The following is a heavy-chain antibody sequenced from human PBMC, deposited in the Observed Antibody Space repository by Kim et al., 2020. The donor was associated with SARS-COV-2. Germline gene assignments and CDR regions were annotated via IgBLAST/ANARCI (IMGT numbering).Heavy chain of an antibody. J-gene: IGHJ5*02. Sequence: ADSVKGRFTISRDNSRKTLYRQMSSLRVEDTAVYYCAKDMGGYNRPWESWGQGTLVTVSS. D-gene: IGHD3-22*01. CDR3: AKDMGGYNRPWES. V-gene: IGHV3-23*01.